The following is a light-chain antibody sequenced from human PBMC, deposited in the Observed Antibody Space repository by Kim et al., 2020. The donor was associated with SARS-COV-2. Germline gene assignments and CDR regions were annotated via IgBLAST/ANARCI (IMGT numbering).Light chain of an antibody. CDR3: GSWDDSLSGRV. J-gene: IGLJ3*02. CDR2: NDN. Sequence: ELTQPPSASGTPGQTVTISCSGRRSNVGNNPVTWFQQVPGTAPKLLMSNDNQRPSGVPDRFSASKSGTSASLAISGLQSEDEAVYYCGSWDDSLSGRVFGEGTQLTVL. V-gene: IGLV1-44*01. CDR1: RSNVGNNP.